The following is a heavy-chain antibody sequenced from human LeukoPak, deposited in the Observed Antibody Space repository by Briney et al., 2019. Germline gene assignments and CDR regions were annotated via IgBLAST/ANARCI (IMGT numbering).Heavy chain of an antibody. V-gene: IGHV1-18*01. CDR1: GYTFTSYG. Sequence: ASVKVSCKASGYTFTSYGISWVRQAPGQGLEWMGWISAYNGNTNYAQKLQGRVTMTTDTSTSTAYMELRSLRSDDTAVYYCARWYCSSTSCRPAFSAFDIWGQGTMVTVSS. CDR3: ARWYCSSTSCRPAFSAFDI. J-gene: IGHJ3*02. CDR2: ISAYNGNT. D-gene: IGHD2-2*01.